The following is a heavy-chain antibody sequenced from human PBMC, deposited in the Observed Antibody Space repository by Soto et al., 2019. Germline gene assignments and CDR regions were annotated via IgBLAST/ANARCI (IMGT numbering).Heavy chain of an antibody. CDR1: GSIFSGYG. Sequence: QVQLVESGGGVVQPGRSLRLSCVVPGSIFSGYGMHWVRQAPGKGLEWVAVIWYDGSNKYYADSVEGRFNISRDNSKNTLYLQMDSLRVEDTAVYYCARDVIGGTGLRGYCDYWGQGTLVTVSS. D-gene: IGHD1-7*01. CDR3: ARDVIGGTGLRGYCDY. V-gene: IGHV3-33*01. CDR2: IWYDGSNK. J-gene: IGHJ4*02.